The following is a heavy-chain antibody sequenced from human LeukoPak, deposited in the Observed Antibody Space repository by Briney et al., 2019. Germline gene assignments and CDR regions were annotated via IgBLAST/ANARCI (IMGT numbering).Heavy chain of an antibody. Sequence: GEALQISCKGSGYSFTTYWIGWVRQMPGKGLEWMGIIYPGDSDTRYSPSFQGQVTISADRSTTTAYLQWNSLKASDTAMYYCARHRDYSGSRHFDYWGQGTLVSVSS. CDR3: ARHRDYSGSRHFDY. CDR2: IYPGDSDT. CDR1: GYSFTTYW. J-gene: IGHJ4*02. V-gene: IGHV5-51*01. D-gene: IGHD4-23*01.